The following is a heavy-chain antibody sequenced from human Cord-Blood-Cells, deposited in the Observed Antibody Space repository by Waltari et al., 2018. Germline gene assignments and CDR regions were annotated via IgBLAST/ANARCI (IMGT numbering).Heavy chain of an antibody. Sequence: QVQLVQSGAEVKKPGASVKVSCKASGYTFTGYYVPWVRRAPGQGLEWMGWINPNSGGTNYAQKFQGRVTMTRDTSISTAYMELSRLRSDDTAVYYCARDESGGSYYFDYWGQGTLVTVSS. J-gene: IGHJ4*02. D-gene: IGHD2-15*01. CDR2: INPNSGGT. CDR3: ARDESGGSYYFDY. V-gene: IGHV1-2*02. CDR1: GYTFTGYY.